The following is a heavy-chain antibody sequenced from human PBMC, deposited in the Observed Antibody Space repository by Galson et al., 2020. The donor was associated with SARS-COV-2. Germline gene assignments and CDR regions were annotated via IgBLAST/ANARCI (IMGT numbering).Heavy chain of an antibody. J-gene: IGHJ6*02. V-gene: IGHV3-53*01. CDR1: GFTVSGTY. CDR2: IYSGGST. CDR3: ARDLDYCGMDV. Sequence: GGSLRLSCAASGFTVSGTYISWVRQAPGKGLEWVSVIYSGGSTYYADSVKGRFTISRDNSKNTLYLQMNSLRAEDTAVYYCARDLDYCGMDVWGQGTTVTVSS.